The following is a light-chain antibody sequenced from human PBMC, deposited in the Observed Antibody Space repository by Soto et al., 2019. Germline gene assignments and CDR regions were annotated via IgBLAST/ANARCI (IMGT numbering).Light chain of an antibody. CDR2: SAS. V-gene: IGKV3-20*01. J-gene: IGKJ1*01. Sequence: EIVLTQSPGTLSLSPGERGTLSCRASQNLGTLYLAWFQQKSGQAPRLLIYSASRRATGIPDRFTGSGSGTDFTLTINRVEPEDFAVYFCQQHAGSPRTLDQGTKVEIK. CDR3: QQHAGSPRT. CDR1: QNLGTLY.